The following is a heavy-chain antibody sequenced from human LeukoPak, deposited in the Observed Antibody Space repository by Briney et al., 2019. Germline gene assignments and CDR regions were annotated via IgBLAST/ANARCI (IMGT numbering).Heavy chain of an antibody. D-gene: IGHD6-6*01. CDR1: GLSFSSYA. CDR3: AKELTPSSPLGELDS. CDR2: IRHDETKE. J-gene: IGHJ4*02. V-gene: IGHV3-30-3*02. Sequence: GRSLRLSCAVSGLSFSSYAMHWVRQAPGKGLEWVAVIRHDETKEYYADSVQGRFIISRDTSTKTLYLEMNSLRAEDTAVYYCAKELTPSSPLGELDSWGQGTLVTVSS.